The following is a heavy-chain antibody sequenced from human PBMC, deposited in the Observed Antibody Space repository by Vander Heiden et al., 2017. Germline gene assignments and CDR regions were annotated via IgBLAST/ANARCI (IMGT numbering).Heavy chain of an antibody. D-gene: IGHD2-21*02. CDR2: IYSGGST. CDR1: GFTARGNY. V-gene: IGHV3-53*01. CDR3: ASGQPYCGGDCYSLDY. J-gene: IGHJ4*02. Sequence: EVQLVESGGGLIQLGGSLRLSCAASGFTARGNYMSWVRQAPGKGLEWVSVIYSGGSTYYADSVKGRFSIFRDNSKNTLYLQMNNLRAEDTAVYYCASGQPYCGGDCYSLDYWGQGTLVTVSS.